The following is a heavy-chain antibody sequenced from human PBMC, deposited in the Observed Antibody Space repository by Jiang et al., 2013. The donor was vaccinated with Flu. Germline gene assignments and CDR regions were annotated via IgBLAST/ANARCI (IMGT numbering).Heavy chain of an antibody. CDR1: GFTFGDYA. CDR2: IRSKAYGGTT. CDR3: TSGGPLLIEGPFDY. Sequence: VQLLESGGGLVQPGRSLRLSCTASGFTFGDYAMSWVRQAPGKGLEWVGFIRSKAYGGTTEYAASVKGRFTISRDDSKSIAYLQMNSLKTEDTAVYYCTSGGPLLIEGPFDYWGQGTLVTVSS. V-gene: IGHV3-49*04. D-gene: IGHD2-21*01. J-gene: IGHJ4*02.